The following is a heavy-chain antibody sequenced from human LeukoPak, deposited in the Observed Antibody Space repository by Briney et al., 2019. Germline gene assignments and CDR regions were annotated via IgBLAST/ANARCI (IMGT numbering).Heavy chain of an antibody. CDR1: GGSFSGYY. Sequence: PSETLSLTCAVYGGSFSGYYWSWIRQPPGKGLEWVAEINHSGSTNNNPSLKSRVTISVDTSKNQFSLKLSSVTGADTAVYYCARGRGIWGSYRHLFDYWGQGTLVTVSS. D-gene: IGHD3-16*02. J-gene: IGHJ4*02. CDR3: ARGRGIWGSYRHLFDY. V-gene: IGHV4-34*01. CDR2: INHSGST.